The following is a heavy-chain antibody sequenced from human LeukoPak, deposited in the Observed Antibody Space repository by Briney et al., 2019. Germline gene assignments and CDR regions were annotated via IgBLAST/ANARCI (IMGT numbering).Heavy chain of an antibody. CDR1: GGSFSGYY. J-gene: IGHJ4*02. CDR2: INHSGST. V-gene: IGHV4-34*01. CDR3: ARAGRYSSSWYAINY. Sequence: SETLSLTCAVYGGSFSGYYWSWIRQPPGKGLEWIGEINHSGSTNYNPSLKSRVTMSLDTSKNQFSLKLSSVTAADTAVYYCARAGRYSSSWYAINYWGQGTLVTVSS. D-gene: IGHD6-13*01.